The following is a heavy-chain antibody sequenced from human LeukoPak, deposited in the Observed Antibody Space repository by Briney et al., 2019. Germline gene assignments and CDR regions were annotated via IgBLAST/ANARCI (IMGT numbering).Heavy chain of an antibody. J-gene: IGHJ4*02. CDR1: GGSISSYY. Sequence: SETLSLTCTVSGGSISSYYWSWIRQPAGGGLEWIGRIYASGSTNYNPSLKSRVTISLDQSMNQFSLKLSSVTAADTAVYYCARSYGGNPMFFFDSWGLGTLVTVSS. CDR3: ARSYGGNPMFFFDS. V-gene: IGHV4-4*07. CDR2: IYASGST. D-gene: IGHD4-23*01.